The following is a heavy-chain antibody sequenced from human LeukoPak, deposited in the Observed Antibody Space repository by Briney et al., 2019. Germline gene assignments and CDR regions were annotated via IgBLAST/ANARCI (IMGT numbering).Heavy chain of an antibody. Sequence: SETLSLTCAVYGGSFSGYYWSWIRQSPGKGLEWVGEINHSGSTNYNPSLKSRVTISVDTSKNQFSLKLSSGTAADTAVYYCARDIGYGSGSYYPLDYWGQGTLVTVSS. CDR3: ARDIGYGSGSYYPLDY. CDR2: INHSGST. CDR1: GGSFSGYY. V-gene: IGHV4-34*09. J-gene: IGHJ4*02. D-gene: IGHD3-10*01.